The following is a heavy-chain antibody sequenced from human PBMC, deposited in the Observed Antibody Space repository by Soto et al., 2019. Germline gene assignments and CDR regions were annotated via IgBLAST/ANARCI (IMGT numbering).Heavy chain of an antibody. CDR1: GGTFSSYA. CDR2: IIPIFGTA. J-gene: IGHJ4*02. D-gene: IGHD3-10*01. V-gene: IGHV1-69*01. CDR3: ATGEMESYGSGSTQDY. Sequence: QVQRVQSGAEVKKPGSSVKVSCKASGGTFSSYAISWVRQAPGQGLEWMGGIIPIFGTANYAQKFQGRVTIPADESTSTAYMELRSLRSEDTAVYYCATGEMESYGSGSTQDYWGQGTLVTVSS.